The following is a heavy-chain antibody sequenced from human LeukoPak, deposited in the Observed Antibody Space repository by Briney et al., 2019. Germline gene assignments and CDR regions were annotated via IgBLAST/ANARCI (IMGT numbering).Heavy chain of an antibody. D-gene: IGHD1-26*01. CDR2: IYPGDSDT. CDR3: ARGPRVGVSSDFDI. Sequence: GESLKIPCKGSGYRFTSYWIGWVRQMPGKGLECMGIIYPGDSDTRYSPSFQGQVTISADRSISTAYLQWSSLKASDTAMYYCARGPRVGVSSDFDIWGQGTMVTVSS. V-gene: IGHV5-51*01. J-gene: IGHJ3*02. CDR1: GYRFTSYW.